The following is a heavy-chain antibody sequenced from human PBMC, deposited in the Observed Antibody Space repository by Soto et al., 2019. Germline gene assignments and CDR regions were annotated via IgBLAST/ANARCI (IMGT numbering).Heavy chain of an antibody. V-gene: IGHV3-74*01. D-gene: IGHD2-2*01. CDR1: GFIFNSYW. CDR2: INTDESSR. Sequence: EVQLVESGGGLVQPGGSLRLSCAASGFIFNSYWMHWVRQAPGKGLVWVSRINTDESSRSYADSVKGRFTISRDNAKNTLYLQMSSLRADDTAVYFCARDRVPQLGYYGMDVWGQGTTVTVSS. CDR3: ARDRVPQLGYYGMDV. J-gene: IGHJ6*02.